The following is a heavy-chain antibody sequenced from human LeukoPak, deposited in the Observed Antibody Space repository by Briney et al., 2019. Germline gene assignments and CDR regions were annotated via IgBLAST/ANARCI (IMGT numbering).Heavy chain of an antibody. CDR3: ARSARVEPGTGYYFDS. D-gene: IGHD2-15*01. CDR2: ILTNGNT. V-gene: IGHV4-4*07. Sequence: SETLSLTCTVSGGSINGYFWSWMRQPAGKGLEWIGRILTNGNTDYNPSLNSRVTMSMDTPRNQFSLKLRSVSAADTAVYYYARSARVEPGTGYYFDSWGRGTLVTVSS. J-gene: IGHJ4*02. CDR1: GGSINGYF.